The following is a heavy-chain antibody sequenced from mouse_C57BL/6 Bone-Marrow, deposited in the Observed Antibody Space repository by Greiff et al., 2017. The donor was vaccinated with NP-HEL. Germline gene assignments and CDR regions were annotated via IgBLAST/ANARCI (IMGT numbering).Heavy chain of an antibody. Sequence: EVQLVESGGGLVKPGGSLKLSCAASGFTFSSYAMSWVRQTPEKRLEWVATISDGGSYTYYPDNVKGRFTISRDNAKNNLYLQMSHLKSEDTAMYYCARALLWPDWGQGTLVTVSA. D-gene: IGHD2-1*01. CDR1: GFTFSSYA. V-gene: IGHV5-4*01. J-gene: IGHJ3*01. CDR3: ARALLWPD. CDR2: ISDGGSYT.